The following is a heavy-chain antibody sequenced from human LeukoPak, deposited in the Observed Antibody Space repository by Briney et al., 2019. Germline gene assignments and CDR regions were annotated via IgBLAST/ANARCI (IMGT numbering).Heavy chain of an antibody. CDR1: GGSISSYY. J-gene: IGHJ4*02. CDR3: ARDRGRGYDILTGKPTYFDY. V-gene: IGHV4-59*12. Sequence: SETLSLTCTVSGGSISSYYWSWIRQPPGKGLEWIGYIYYSGSTNYNPSLKSRVTISVDTSKNQFSLKLSSVTAADTAVYYCARDRGRGYDILTGKPTYFDYWGQGTLVTVSS. CDR2: IYYSGST. D-gene: IGHD3-9*01.